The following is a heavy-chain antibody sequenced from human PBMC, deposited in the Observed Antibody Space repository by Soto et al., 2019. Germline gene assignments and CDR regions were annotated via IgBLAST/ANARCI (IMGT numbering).Heavy chain of an antibody. J-gene: IGHJ3*02. CDR1: GFTLSTYW. V-gene: IGHV3-74*01. CDR2: INSDGTAT. CDR3: ARSHCSSTSCSPWDAFDI. D-gene: IGHD2-2*01. Sequence: LRLSCAASGFTLSTYWMHWVRQAPGKGLVWVSRINSDGTATYYADSVKGRFTISRDNAKNTLYLQMNSLGAEDTAVYYCARSHCSSTSCSPWDAFDIWGQGTKVTVSS.